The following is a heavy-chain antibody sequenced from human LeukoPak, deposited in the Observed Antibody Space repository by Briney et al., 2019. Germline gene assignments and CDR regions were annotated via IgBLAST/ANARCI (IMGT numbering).Heavy chain of an antibody. V-gene: IGHV3-74*01. Sequence: GGSLRLSCAASGFTFSSYWMHWVRKAPGKGLVWVSRISYDGGDPSYADSVKGRFTISRDNAKNTLYLQMNSLTAEDTAVYYCARGYSSRLYNWLDPWGQGTLVTVSS. CDR1: GFTFSSYW. CDR2: ISYDGGDP. CDR3: ARGYSSRLYNWLDP. D-gene: IGHD6-13*01. J-gene: IGHJ5*02.